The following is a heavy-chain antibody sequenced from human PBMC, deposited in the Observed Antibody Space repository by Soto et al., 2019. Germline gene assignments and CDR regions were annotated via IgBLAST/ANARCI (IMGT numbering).Heavy chain of an antibody. D-gene: IGHD6-25*01. V-gene: IGHV1-69*06. CDR1: GGTFSSYA. Sequence: SVKVSCKASGGTFSSYAISWVRQAPGQGLEWMGGIIPIFGTANYAQKFQGRVTITADKSTSTAYMELSSLRSEDTAVYYCARRKERSGPHYFDYWGQGSQVTVSS. CDR3: ARRKERSGPHYFDY. J-gene: IGHJ4*02. CDR2: IIPIFGTA.